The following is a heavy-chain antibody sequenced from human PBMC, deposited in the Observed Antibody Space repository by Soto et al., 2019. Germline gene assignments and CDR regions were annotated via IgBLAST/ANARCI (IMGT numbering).Heavy chain of an antibody. CDR3: ARRPYYGSGSPPFDY. Sequence: QVQLVQSGAEVKKPGASVKVSCRAAGYTFTLYGISWVRQAPGQGLEWMGWISAYNGNTNYAQKFQGRVTMTTDTSTSTGYMEMRDLRSDDTAVYYCARRPYYGSGSPPFDYWGQGTLVTASS. CDR2: ISAYNGNT. CDR1: GYTFTLYG. D-gene: IGHD3-10*01. V-gene: IGHV1-18*01. J-gene: IGHJ4*02.